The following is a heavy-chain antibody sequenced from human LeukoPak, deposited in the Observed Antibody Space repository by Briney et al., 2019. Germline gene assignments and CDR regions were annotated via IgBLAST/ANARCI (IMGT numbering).Heavy chain of an antibody. J-gene: IGHJ4*02. Sequence: GGSLRLSCVASGFTFSSYAMSWVRQAPGKGLEWVSAISGSGGGTYYTDSVKGRFTISRDNSKNTLYLQMNSLRTEDTAVYYCAKKMDPFDYWGQGTLVTVSS. CDR3: AKKMDPFDY. D-gene: IGHD5-24*01. CDR2: ISGSGGGT. V-gene: IGHV3-23*01. CDR1: GFTFSSYA.